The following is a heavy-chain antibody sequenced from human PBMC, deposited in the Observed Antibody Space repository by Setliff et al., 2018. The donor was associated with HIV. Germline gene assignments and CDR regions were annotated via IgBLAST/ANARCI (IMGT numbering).Heavy chain of an antibody. CDR3: ARLGSGWSDSYYYAMDV. D-gene: IGHD6-19*01. J-gene: IGHJ6*02. Sequence: ASVKVSCKTSGYTFPTYGISWVRQAPGHGLEWMGWISPYNGHTKYAQTFQGRVTTTIDTSTTSAYMRLRSLRSDDTAVYFCARLGSGWSDSYYYAMDVWGRGTTVTVSS. V-gene: IGHV1-18*01. CDR1: GYTFPTYG. CDR2: ISPYNGHT.